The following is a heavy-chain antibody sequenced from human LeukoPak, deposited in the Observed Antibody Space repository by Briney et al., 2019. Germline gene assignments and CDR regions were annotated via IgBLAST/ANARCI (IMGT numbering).Heavy chain of an antibody. V-gene: IGHV1-69*13. D-gene: IGHD6-19*01. CDR2: IIPIFGTA. J-gene: IGHJ4*02. CDR1: GGTFSSYA. CDR3: ADDSSGSYDC. Sequence: VASVKVSCKASGGTFSSYAISWVRQAPGQGLEWMGGIIPIFGTANYAQKFQGRVTITADESTSTVYMELSSLRSEDTAVYYCADDSSGSYDCWGQGTLVTVSS.